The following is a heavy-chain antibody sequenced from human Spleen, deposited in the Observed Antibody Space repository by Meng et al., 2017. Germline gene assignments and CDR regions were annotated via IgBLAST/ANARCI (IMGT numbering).Heavy chain of an antibody. V-gene: IGHV3-33*01. CDR1: GFTFSSYG. Sequence: GGSLRLSCAASGFTFSSYGMHWVRQAPGWGLAWVAVIWYDGSHEYYADSVKGRFTISRDNSKNTLYVQMSSLRAEVTAVYYCARAWRHCSGGSCYSAGEYYFDYWGQGPLVSVSS. D-gene: IGHD2-15*01. CDR2: IWYDGSHE. J-gene: IGHJ4*02. CDR3: ARAWRHCSGGSCYSAGEYYFDY.